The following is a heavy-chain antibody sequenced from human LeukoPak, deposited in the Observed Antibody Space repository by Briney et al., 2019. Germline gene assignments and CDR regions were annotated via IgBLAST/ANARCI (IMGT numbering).Heavy chain of an antibody. CDR1: GFTFSSYG. CDR3: AKDQTPRLVEGGKVDY. Sequence: GGSLRLSCAASGFTFSSYGMHWVRQAPGKGLGWVAVISYDGSNKYYADSVKGRFTISRDNSKNTLYLQMNSLRAEDTAVYYCAKDQTPRLVEGGKVDYWGQGTLVTVSS. CDR2: ISYDGSNK. D-gene: IGHD6-6*01. J-gene: IGHJ4*02. V-gene: IGHV3-30*18.